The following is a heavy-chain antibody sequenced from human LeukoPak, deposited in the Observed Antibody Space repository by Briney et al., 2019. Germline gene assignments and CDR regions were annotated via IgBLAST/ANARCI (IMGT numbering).Heavy chain of an antibody. J-gene: IGHJ4*02. CDR2: IWYDGSNK. V-gene: IGHV3-33*01. D-gene: IGHD2-21*02. CDR3: ARGQHIVVVTAIKPLDY. CDR1: GFTFSSYG. Sequence: GGSLRLSCAASGFTFSSYGMHWVRQAPGKGLEWVAVIWYDGSNKYYADSVKGRFTISRDNSKNTLYLQMNSLRAEDTAVYYCARGQHIVVVTAIKPLDYWGQGTPVTVSS.